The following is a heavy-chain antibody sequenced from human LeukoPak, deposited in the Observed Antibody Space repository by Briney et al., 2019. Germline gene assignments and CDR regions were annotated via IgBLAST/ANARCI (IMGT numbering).Heavy chain of an antibody. CDR1: GFTFENYA. D-gene: IGHD3-3*02. Sequence: GGSLRLSYVASGFTFENYAMHWVRQAPGKGLEWVSLITGDGRGTYFADSLRGRFTISRDNSKKSLYLQMNSLRAEDTALYYCAKDLGAYAHFYLDNWGQGTLVTVSS. CDR2: ITGDGRGT. CDR3: AKDLGAYAHFYLDN. V-gene: IGHV3-43*02. J-gene: IGHJ4*02.